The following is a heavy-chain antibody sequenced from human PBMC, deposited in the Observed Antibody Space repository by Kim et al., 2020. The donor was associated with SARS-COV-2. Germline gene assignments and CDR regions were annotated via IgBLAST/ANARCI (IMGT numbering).Heavy chain of an antibody. CDR1: GFTFSRSW. Sequence: GGSLRLSCAASGFTFSRSWMHWVRQAPGKGLVWVSRINSDGSSTSYADSVKGRFTISRDNAKNTLYLQMNSRRAEDTAVYYCARVGHLGADYWGAQLYYFDYWGQGTLVTVSS. CDR3: ARVGHLGADYWGAQLYYFDY. J-gene: IGHJ4*02. D-gene: IGHD7-27*01. CDR2: INSDGSST. V-gene: IGHV3-74*01.